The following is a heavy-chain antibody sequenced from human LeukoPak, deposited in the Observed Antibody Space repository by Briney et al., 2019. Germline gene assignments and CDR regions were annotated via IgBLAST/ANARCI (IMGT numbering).Heavy chain of an antibody. CDR3: ARDVYDSSGYYSILDY. CDR1: EDSVSRNNGA. J-gene: IGHJ4*02. D-gene: IGHD3-22*01. CDR2: TYYRSKWYN. Sequence: SQTLSLTCAISEDSVSRNNGAWNWIRQSPSRGLEWLGRTYYRSKWYNDYAESVKSRISINPDTSKNQFSLQLNSVTPEDTAVYYCARDVYDSSGYYSILDYWGQGTLVTVSS. V-gene: IGHV6-1*01.